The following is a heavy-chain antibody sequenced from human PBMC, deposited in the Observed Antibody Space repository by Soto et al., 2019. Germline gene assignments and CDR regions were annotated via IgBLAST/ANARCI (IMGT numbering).Heavy chain of an antibody. CDR2: ISAYNGNT. Sequence: ASVKVSCKASGYTFTSYGISWVRQAPGQGLEWMGWISAYNGNTNYAQKLQGRVTMTTDTSTSTAYMELRSLRSDDMAVYYCARDFDIVVVPAASRISPFDYWGQGTLVTVS. J-gene: IGHJ4*02. CDR1: GYTFTSYG. D-gene: IGHD2-2*01. CDR3: ARDFDIVVVPAASRISPFDY. V-gene: IGHV1-18*03.